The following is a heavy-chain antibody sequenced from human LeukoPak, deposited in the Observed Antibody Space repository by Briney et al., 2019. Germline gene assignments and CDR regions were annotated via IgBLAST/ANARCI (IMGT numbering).Heavy chain of an antibody. CDR1: GFTFSSYW. D-gene: IGHD3-22*01. Sequence: PGGSLRLSCAASGFTFSSYWMHWVRQAPGKGLVWVSRINTDGSSTSYADSVKGRFTISRDNAKNTLYLQINSLRAEDTAVYYCASSIRHYYDSSGYHDYWGQGTLVTVSS. J-gene: IGHJ4*02. CDR2: INTDGSST. V-gene: IGHV3-74*01. CDR3: ASSIRHYYDSSGYHDY.